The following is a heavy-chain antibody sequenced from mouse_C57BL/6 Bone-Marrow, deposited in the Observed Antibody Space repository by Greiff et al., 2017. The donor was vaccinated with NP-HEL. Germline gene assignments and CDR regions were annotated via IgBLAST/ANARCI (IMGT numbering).Heavy chain of an antibody. Sequence: QVQLQQSGAELVRPGASVKLSCKASGYTFTDYYINWVKQRPGQGLEWIARIYPGSGNTYYNEKFKGKATLTAEKSSSTAYMQLSSLTSEDSAVYFCATPFYGSSYWYCDVWGTGTTVTVSS. V-gene: IGHV1-76*01. CDR2: IYPGSGNT. D-gene: IGHD1-1*01. CDR3: ATPFYGSSYWYCDV. J-gene: IGHJ1*03. CDR1: GYTFTDYY.